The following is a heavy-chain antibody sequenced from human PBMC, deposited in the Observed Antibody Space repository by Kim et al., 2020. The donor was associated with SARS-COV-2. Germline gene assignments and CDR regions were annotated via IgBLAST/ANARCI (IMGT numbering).Heavy chain of an antibody. CDR3: ARDPPHQELVLE. D-gene: IGHD1-7*01. CDR2: INHSGSP. Sequence: SETLSLTCVVSGGPMSKSDWWSWVRQPPGKGLEWVGEINHSGSPNYNPSLKSRVTISIDMSKNQFSLRLTSVTAADTAVYYCARDPPHQELVLEWGQGALVTVSS. J-gene: IGHJ4*02. CDR1: GGPMSKSDW. V-gene: IGHV4-4*02.